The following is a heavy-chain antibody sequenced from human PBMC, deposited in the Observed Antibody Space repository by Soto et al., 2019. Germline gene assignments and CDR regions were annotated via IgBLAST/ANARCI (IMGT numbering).Heavy chain of an antibody. J-gene: IGHJ4*02. CDR3: AKMGRDAYKPIDS. Sequence: GGSLRLSCAASGFTFSDSAMGWVRQAPGKGLEWVSSLSASGYSTYYADSVKGRFTISRDTSKNTLYLQTNSLRAEDTAMYCCAKMGRDAYKPIDSWGQGSLVTVSS. CDR1: GFTFSDSA. D-gene: IGHD3-16*01. V-gene: IGHV3-23*01. CDR2: LSASGYST.